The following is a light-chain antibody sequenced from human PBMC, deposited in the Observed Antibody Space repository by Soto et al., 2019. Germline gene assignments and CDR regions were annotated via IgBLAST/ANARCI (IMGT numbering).Light chain of an antibody. CDR1: QSVSSY. CDR3: QQRSNWWT. J-gene: IGKJ2*01. V-gene: IGKV3-11*01. CDR2: DAS. Sequence: EIVLTQSPATLSLSPGERATLSCRASQSVSSYLAWYQQKPGQAPRLLIYDASNRATGIPARFSGSGSGTDFTLTISSLEPEDFAVYYCQQRSNWWTFSQGTKLEIK.